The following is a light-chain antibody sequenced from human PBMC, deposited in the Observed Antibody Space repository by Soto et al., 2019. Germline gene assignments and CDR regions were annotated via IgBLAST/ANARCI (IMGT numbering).Light chain of an antibody. Sequence: EIVLTQSPATLCLSPGERPTLSCRASQSLSSYLAWYQQRPGQAPRLLIYDASNRATGIPARLSGGGSGTVFTITISSLEPEDFAVYYCQQRSTWHTFGQGTRLEIK. CDR1: QSLSSY. CDR2: DAS. CDR3: QQRSTWHT. V-gene: IGKV3-11*01. J-gene: IGKJ5*01.